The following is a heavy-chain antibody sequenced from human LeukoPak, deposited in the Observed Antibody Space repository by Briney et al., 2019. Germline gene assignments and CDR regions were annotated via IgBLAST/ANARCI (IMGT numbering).Heavy chain of an antibody. J-gene: IGHJ3*02. CDR3: ARLWDYGDFQNAFDI. CDR2: ISSSGSAI. V-gene: IGHV3-11*04. D-gene: IGHD4-17*01. CDR1: GLTFSDSY. Sequence: GGSLRLSCAASGLTFSDSYMIWIRRAPGKGLEWVSYISSSGSAIYYADSVKGRFTISRDNAKNSLSLQMNSLRAEDTAVYYCARLWDYGDFQNAFDIWGQGTTVTVSS.